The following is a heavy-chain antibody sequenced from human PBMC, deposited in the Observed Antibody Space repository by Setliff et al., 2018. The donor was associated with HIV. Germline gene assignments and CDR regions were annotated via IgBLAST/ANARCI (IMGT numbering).Heavy chain of an antibody. V-gene: IGHV5-51*01. CDR1: GYSFVDFW. CDR2: IYPGDSDS. J-gene: IGHJ4*02. D-gene: IGHD6-25*01. Sequence: GESLKISCHLSGYSFVDFWIGWVRPMPGKGLEWVGFIYPGDSDSRYSPSFRGQVSISADKSTTTAYLDWASLKAPDTAMYYCVRYIGAAAGYIDHGGQGTLVTVSS. CDR3: VRYIGAAAGYIDH.